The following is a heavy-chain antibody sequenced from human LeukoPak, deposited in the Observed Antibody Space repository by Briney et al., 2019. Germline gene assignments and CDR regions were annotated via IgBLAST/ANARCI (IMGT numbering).Heavy chain of an antibody. CDR1: GFTFSAYS. CDR3: ARDKIVGPTTLDY. D-gene: IGHD1-26*01. CDR2: ISYDGSSK. V-gene: IGHV3-30*07. Sequence: GGSLRLSCAASGFTFSAYSIKWVRQAPGKGLEWVATISYDGSSKYYADSVKGRFTISGDNSKNTLYLQMNSLRADDTAVYYCARDKIVGPTTLDYWGQGTLVTVSS. J-gene: IGHJ4*02.